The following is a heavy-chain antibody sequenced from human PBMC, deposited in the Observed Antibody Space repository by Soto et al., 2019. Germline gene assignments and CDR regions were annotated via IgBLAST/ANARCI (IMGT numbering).Heavy chain of an antibody. J-gene: IGHJ6*02. Sequence: GESLKISCKGSGYSFTSYWIGWVRQMPGKGLEWMGIIYPGDSDTRYSPSFQGQVTISADKSISTAYLQWSSLKASDTAMYYCARHKRGGSSSWVQYYYYGMDVWGQGTTVTVSS. CDR1: GYSFTSYW. CDR3: ARHKRGGSSSWVQYYYYGMDV. CDR2: IYPGDSDT. V-gene: IGHV5-51*01. D-gene: IGHD6-6*01.